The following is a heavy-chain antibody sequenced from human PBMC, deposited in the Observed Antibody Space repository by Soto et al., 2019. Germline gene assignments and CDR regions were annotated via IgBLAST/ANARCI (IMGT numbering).Heavy chain of an antibody. J-gene: IGHJ4*02. V-gene: IGHV4-59*08. CDR3: ARHEVYDYGDYYLDS. Sequence: PSDTLSLTCPFSGCSLSSYYLILLRQPPGKGLEWIGYIYYSGSTNYNPSLKSRVTISVDTSKNQFSLKLSSVTAADTAVYYCARHEVYDYGDYYLDSWGQGTRVPVSS. D-gene: IGHD4-17*01. CDR1: GCSLSSYY. CDR2: IYYSGST.